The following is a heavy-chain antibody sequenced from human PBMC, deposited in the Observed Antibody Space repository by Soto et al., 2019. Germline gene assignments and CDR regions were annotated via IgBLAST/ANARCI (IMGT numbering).Heavy chain of an antibody. CDR1: GYTFTSYG. CDR3: AGGGVYGGSS. V-gene: IGHV1-18*01. CDR2: ISAYNGNT. D-gene: IGHD1-26*01. J-gene: IGHJ5*02. Sequence: QVQLVQSGAEVKKPGSSVKVSCKASGYTFTSYGISWVRQAPEQGLEWMGWISAYNGNTNYAQKFQGRATITSEASTIADYMVLRTARSGHKALKCFAGGGVYGGSSCGQGAPVSV.